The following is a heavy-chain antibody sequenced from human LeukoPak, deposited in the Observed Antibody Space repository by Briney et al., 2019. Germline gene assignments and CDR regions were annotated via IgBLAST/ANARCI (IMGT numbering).Heavy chain of an antibody. J-gene: IGHJ4*02. D-gene: IGHD3-10*01. V-gene: IGHV4-38-2*01. CDR2: IYHSGST. CDR1: GYSISSGYY. CDR3: ARRYASYSQNLFDY. Sequence: PSETLSLTCAVSGYSISSGYYWGWIRQPPGKGLEWIGSIYHSGSTYYNPSLKSRVTISVDTSKNQFSLKLSSVTAADTAVYYCARRYASYSQNLFDYWGQGTLVTVSS.